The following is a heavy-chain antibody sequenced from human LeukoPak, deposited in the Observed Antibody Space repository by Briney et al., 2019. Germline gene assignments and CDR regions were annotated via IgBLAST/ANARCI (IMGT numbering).Heavy chain of an antibody. CDR2: ISGSGGGT. J-gene: IGHJ6*03. CDR1: RFTFNRCA. CDR3: AKWDENFYYMDV. Sequence: GGSLRLSCAASRFTFNRCAISWVRQAPRKGLEWVSSISGSGGGTFYASSVRGRFTISRDNSKDTVFLQMNGLRAEDTAMYYCAKWDENFYYMDVWGQGTTVTVSS. D-gene: IGHD1-26*01. V-gene: IGHV3-23*01.